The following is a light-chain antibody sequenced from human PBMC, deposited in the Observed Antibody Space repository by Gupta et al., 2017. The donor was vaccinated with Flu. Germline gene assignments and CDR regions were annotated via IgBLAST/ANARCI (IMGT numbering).Light chain of an antibody. V-gene: IGLV1-40*01. CDR3: QSYDSSLSGGV. Sequence: VTISCTGSSSNIGAGYDVHWYQQFPGTAPKLLICGNSNRPSGVPDRFSGSKSGTSDSLAITELQGEDEAEYYCQSYDSSLSGGVFGGGTKLTVL. CDR1: SSNIGAGYD. CDR2: GNS. J-gene: IGLJ3*02.